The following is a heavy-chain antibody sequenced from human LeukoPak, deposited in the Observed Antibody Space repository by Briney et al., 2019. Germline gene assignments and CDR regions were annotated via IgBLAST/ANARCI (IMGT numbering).Heavy chain of an antibody. CDR3: AKEGDYYGSGSHPEAFDM. CDR2: ISYDGSNK. D-gene: IGHD3-10*01. J-gene: IGHJ3*02. CDR1: GFTFRSYA. V-gene: IGHV3-30*04. Sequence: PGGSLRLSCAASGFTFRSYAMHWVRQAPGKGLEWVAVISYDGSNKYYADSVKGRFTISRDNSKNTLYLQMNSLRPEDTALYYCAKEGDYYGSGSHPEAFDMWGQGTMVTVSS.